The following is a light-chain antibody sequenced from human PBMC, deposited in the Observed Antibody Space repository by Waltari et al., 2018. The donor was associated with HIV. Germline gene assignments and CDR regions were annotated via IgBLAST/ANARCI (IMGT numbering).Light chain of an antibody. V-gene: IGKV1-33*01. CDR2: DAS. CDR3: QQYDNLLLT. Sequence: DIQMTQSPSSLSASVGDRVTITCQASQDISNYLHWYQQKPGTAPKLLIYDASNLETGVPSRFSGSGSGTDFPFTISSLQPEHIATYCCQQYDNLLLTFGGGTKVEIK. J-gene: IGKJ4*01. CDR1: QDISNY.